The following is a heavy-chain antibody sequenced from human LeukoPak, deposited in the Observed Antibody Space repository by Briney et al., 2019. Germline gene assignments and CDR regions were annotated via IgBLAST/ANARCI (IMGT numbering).Heavy chain of an antibody. CDR1: GFTFSSYG. D-gene: IGHD5-18*01. V-gene: IGHV3-23*01. CDR2: ISGSGGST. Sequence: GGSLRLSCAASGFTFSSYGMSWVRQAPGKGLEWVSAISGSGGSTYYADSVKGRFTVSRDNSKNTLYLQMNSLRAEDTAVYYCAKRIQSAMATGYWGQGALVTVSS. CDR3: AKRIQSAMATGY. J-gene: IGHJ4*02.